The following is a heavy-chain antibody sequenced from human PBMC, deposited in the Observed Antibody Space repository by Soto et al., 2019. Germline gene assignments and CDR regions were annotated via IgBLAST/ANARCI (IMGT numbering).Heavy chain of an antibody. CDR2: IKEDGSET. CDR1: GFTFSNCW. Sequence: DVQLVESGGGLVHPGGSLRLSCAASGFTFSNCWMTWVRQAPGKGLEWVANIKEDGSETYYMDSVKGRFTVSRDNAKNSLYLEMNSLGAGDTALYYCAKVNFWSGYWGLDYWGRGTLVTVSS. J-gene: IGHJ4*02. V-gene: IGHV3-7*01. CDR3: AKVNFWSGYWGLDY. D-gene: IGHD3-3*01.